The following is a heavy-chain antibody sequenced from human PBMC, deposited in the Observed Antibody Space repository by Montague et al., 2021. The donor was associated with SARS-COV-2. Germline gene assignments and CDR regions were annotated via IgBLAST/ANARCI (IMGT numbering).Heavy chain of an antibody. V-gene: IGHV4-59*08. J-gene: IGHJ6*02. CDR2: IFKNGDI. Sequence: SETLSLTCTVSGGSITNDDWSWIRQPPGKGLEWIANIFKNGDIDYNPSLRSRVIISVDTSKSQFSLKVTSVTAADTAAYYCARYYERSLDVWGQGTTVTVSS. CDR3: ARYYERSLDV. CDR1: GGSITNDD. D-gene: IGHD3-16*01.